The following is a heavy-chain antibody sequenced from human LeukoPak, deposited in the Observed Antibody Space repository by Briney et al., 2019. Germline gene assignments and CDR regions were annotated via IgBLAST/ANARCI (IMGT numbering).Heavy chain of an antibody. D-gene: IGHD2-21*02. J-gene: IGHJ6*03. V-gene: IGHV4-59*01. CDR1: GGSISSYY. CDR2: IYYSGST. Sequence: PSETLSLTCTVSGGSISSYYWSWIRQPPGKRLEWIGYIYYSGSTNYNPSLKSRVTISVDTSKNQFSLKLSSVTAADTAVYYCARVTAYYYYYMDVWGKGTTVTVSS. CDR3: ARVTAYYYYYMDV.